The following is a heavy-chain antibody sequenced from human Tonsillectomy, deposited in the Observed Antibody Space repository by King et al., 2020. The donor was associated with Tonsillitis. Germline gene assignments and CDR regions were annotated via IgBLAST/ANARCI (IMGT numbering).Heavy chain of an antibody. Sequence: VQLVESGGGVVQPGRSLRLSCAASGFTFSSYGMHWVRQAPGKGLEWVAVISYDGSNKYYADSEKGRFTISRDTSKNTLSLQMNSLRAEDTAVYYCARRVCSEGGDCYPHFSGQGTLVTVSS. J-gene: IGHJ4*02. CDR2: ISYDGSNK. V-gene: IGHV3-30*03. CDR3: ARRVCSEGGDCYPHF. CDR1: GFTFSSYG. D-gene: IGHD2-21*01.